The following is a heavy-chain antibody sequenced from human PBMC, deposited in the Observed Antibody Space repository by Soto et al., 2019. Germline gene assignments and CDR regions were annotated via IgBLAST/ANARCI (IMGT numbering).Heavy chain of an antibody. Sequence: RASVKVSCKASGGTFSSYAISWVRQAPGQGLEWMGGIIPIFGTANYAQKFQGRVTVTADESTSTAYMELSSLRSEDTAVYYCARVGGYCSSTSCYTEDYYYYYGMDVWGQGTTVTVSS. V-gene: IGHV1-69*13. CDR1: GGTFSSYA. CDR3: ARVGGYCSSTSCYTEDYYYYYGMDV. J-gene: IGHJ6*02. CDR2: IIPIFGTA. D-gene: IGHD2-2*02.